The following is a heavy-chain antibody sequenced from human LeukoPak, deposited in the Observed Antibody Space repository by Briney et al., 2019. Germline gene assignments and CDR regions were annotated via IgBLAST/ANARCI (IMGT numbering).Heavy chain of an antibody. CDR3: ATQSYYDSSGYRDAFDI. D-gene: IGHD3-22*01. CDR1: GYTFTGYY. V-gene: IGHV1-2*02. J-gene: IGHJ3*02. CDR2: INPNSGGT. Sequence: ASVKVSCKASGYTFTGYYMHWVRQAPGQGLEWMGWINPNSGGTNYAQKFQGRVTMTRDTSISTADMELSRLRSDDTAVYYCATQSYYDSSGYRDAFDIWGQGTMVTVSS.